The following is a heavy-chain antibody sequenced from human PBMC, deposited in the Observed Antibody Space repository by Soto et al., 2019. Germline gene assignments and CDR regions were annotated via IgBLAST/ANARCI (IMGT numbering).Heavy chain of an antibody. CDR3: ARDPTYNWNYVP. CDR1: GFTFSSYE. V-gene: IGHV3-48*03. D-gene: IGHD1-7*01. J-gene: IGHJ5*02. CDR2: ISSSGSTI. Sequence: PGGSLRLSCAASGFTFSSYEMNWVRQAPGKGLEWVSYISSSGSTIYYADSVKGRFTISRDNAKNSLYLQMNGLRAEDTAVYYCARDPTYNWNYVPWGQGTLVTVSS.